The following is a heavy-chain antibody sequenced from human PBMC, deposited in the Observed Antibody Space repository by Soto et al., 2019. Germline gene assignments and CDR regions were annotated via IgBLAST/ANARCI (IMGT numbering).Heavy chain of an antibody. CDR3: ARSDCRY. CDR1: GGSISSYY. J-gene: IGHJ4*02. D-gene: IGHD2-21*01. V-gene: IGHV4-59*01. CDR2: IYYSGST. Sequence: SETLSLTCTVSGGSISSYYWSWIRQPPGKGLEWIGYIYYSGSTNYNPSLKSRVTISVDTSKKQFSLKLRSVNAADTAVCYCARSDCRYWRQGTLVTVSS.